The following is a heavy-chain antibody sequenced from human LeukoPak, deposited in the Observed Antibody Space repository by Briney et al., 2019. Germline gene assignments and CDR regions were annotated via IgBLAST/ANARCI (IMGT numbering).Heavy chain of an antibody. J-gene: IGHJ4*02. CDR2: ISNSGST. CDR3: ARGAWQLLGAFDC. Sequence: SETLSLTCTVSGDSIKSYYWSWIRQPPGKGLEWIGYISNSGSTNYNPSLKSRVTISVSTSKNQFSLKVNPVTAADTAVYYCARGAWQLLGAFDCWGQGTLVTVSS. V-gene: IGHV4-59*01. CDR1: GDSIKSYY. D-gene: IGHD4-23*01.